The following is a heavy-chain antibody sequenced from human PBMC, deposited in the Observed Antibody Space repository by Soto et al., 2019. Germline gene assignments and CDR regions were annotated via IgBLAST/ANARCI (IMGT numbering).Heavy chain of an antibody. V-gene: IGHV3-23*01. CDR2: ISGSGGAT. CDR1: GFTFKDCA. CDR3: ARTRTAFYRYYFDS. J-gene: IGHJ4*02. Sequence: GGSLRLSCPTSGFTFKDCAISWVRQAPGKGLEWVSGISGSGGATYYTDSVEGHFTISKDFSKNTVSLQMTGLRVDDTAVYYCARTRTAFYRYYFDSWGQGALVTVSS. D-gene: IGHD2-21*02.